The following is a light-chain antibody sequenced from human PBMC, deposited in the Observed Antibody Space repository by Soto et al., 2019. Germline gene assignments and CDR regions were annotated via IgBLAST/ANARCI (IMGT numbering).Light chain of an antibody. CDR1: SSNIGSNY. V-gene: IGLV1-47*01. Sequence: QPVLTQPPSASGTPGQRVTISCSGSSSNIGSNYVYWYQQLPGTAPKLLIYRNNQRPSGVPDRFSGFKSGTSASLTISGLRSEDEADYYCAAWDASLSALFGGGTKLTVL. J-gene: IGLJ2*01. CDR2: RNN. CDR3: AAWDASLSAL.